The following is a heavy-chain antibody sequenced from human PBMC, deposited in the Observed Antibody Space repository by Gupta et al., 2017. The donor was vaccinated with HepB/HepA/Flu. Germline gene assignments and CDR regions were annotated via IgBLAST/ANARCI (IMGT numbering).Heavy chain of an antibody. V-gene: IGHV4-34*01. CDR3: ARGKLFSSSSVYSYMDV. CDR2: INHSGST. J-gene: IGHJ6*03. D-gene: IGHD6-6*01. Sequence: QVQLQQWGAGLLKPSETLSLTCAVYGGSFSGYYWSWIRQPPGKGLAWIGEINHSGSTNYYPSLKSRVTISVDTSKNQFSLKLSSVTAADTAVYYCARGKLFSSSSVYSYMDVWGKGTTVTVSS. CDR1: GGSFSGYY.